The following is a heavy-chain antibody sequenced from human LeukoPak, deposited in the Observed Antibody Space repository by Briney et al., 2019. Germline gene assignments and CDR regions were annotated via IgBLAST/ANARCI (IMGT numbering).Heavy chain of an antibody. CDR2: ICISEST. CDR3: ARIRRDSGDWYADDH. J-gene: IGHJ4*02. Sequence: SETLSLTCTVSGGSISGFCWSWIRQPAGKGLEWIGRICISESTNYNPSLESRVTMSEDTSQNQFSLRLTSVTAADTAVYYCARIRRDSGDWYADDHWGQGTLVTVSS. V-gene: IGHV4-4*07. D-gene: IGHD6-19*01. CDR1: GGSISGFC.